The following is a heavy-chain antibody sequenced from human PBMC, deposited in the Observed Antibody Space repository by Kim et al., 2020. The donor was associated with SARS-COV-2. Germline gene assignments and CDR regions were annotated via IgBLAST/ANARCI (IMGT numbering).Heavy chain of an antibody. Sequence: DSVKGRFTISRDNAKNSLYLQMNSLRAEDTAVYYCARGNSGSYFWRPFDYWGQGTLVTVSS. CDR3: ARGNSGSYFWRPFDY. V-gene: IGHV3-7*01. J-gene: IGHJ4*02. D-gene: IGHD1-26*01.